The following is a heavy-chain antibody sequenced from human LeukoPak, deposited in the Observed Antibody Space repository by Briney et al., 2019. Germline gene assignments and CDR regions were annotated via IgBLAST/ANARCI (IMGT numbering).Heavy chain of an antibody. CDR1: GGSISSSSHY. Sequence: SETLSLTCTVSGGSISSSSHYWGWIRQPPGKGLEWIGSIYYSGSTYYNPSLKSRVTISVDTSKNQFSLKLSSVTAADTAVYYCARQGYYYDSSGYYKSYYFDYWGQGTLVTVSS. J-gene: IGHJ4*02. CDR3: ARQGYYYDSSGYYKSYYFDY. CDR2: IYYSGST. D-gene: IGHD3-22*01. V-gene: IGHV4-39*01.